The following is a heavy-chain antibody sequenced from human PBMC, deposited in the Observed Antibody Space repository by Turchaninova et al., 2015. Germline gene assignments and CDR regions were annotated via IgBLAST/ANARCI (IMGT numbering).Heavy chain of an antibody. D-gene: IGHD2-15*01. CDR1: GFTFSSYE. CDR2: ISISGGTA. Sequence: EVQLVESGGGLVQPGGSLRLSCAASGFTFSSYELSWGCQSPGMGLGWVSYISISGGTAYYADSLNGLCTISRDNTKTSLYLQMNYLGVEDTAVYYCARDRYCSGGGGCYFDYWGQGTLVTVSS. V-gene: IGHV3-48*03. CDR3: ARDRYCSGGGGCYFDY. J-gene: IGHJ4*02.